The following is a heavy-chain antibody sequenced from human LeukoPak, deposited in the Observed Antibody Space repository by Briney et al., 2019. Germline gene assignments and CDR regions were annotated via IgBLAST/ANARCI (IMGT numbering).Heavy chain of an antibody. CDR1: GYTLTELS. V-gene: IGHV1-24*01. CDR2: FDPEDGET. J-gene: IGHJ5*02. Sequence: ASVKVSCKVSGYTLTELSMHWVRQAPGKGLEWMGGFDPEDGETIYAQKFQGRVTITEDTSTDTAYMELSSLRSEDTAVYYCATSIAAAGTNWFDPWGQGTLVTVSS. D-gene: IGHD6-13*01. CDR3: ATSIAAAGTNWFDP.